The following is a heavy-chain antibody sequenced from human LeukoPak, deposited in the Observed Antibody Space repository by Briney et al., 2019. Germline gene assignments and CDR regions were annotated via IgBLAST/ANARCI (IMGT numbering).Heavy chain of an antibody. CDR1: GFTFSSYA. CDR2: ISGSGGST. Sequence: PGGSLRLSCAASGFTFSSYAMSWVRQAPGKGLDWVSTISGSGGSTYYADSVKGRFTISRDNSKNTLYLQMNSLRAEDTAVYCCAKDLEPIGDFVQGGAFDIWGQGTMVTVSS. D-gene: IGHD4-17*01. J-gene: IGHJ3*02. CDR3: AKDLEPIGDFVQGGAFDI. V-gene: IGHV3-23*01.